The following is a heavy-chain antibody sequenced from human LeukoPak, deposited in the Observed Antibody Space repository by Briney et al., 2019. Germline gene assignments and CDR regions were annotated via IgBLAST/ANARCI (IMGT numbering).Heavy chain of an antibody. CDR2: IGGSGSNT. J-gene: IGHJ3*01. V-gene: IGHV3-23*01. CDR1: DFTFPNYA. D-gene: IGHD4-17*01. Sequence: PGGSLRLSCVASDFTFPNYAMTWVRLAPGKGLEWVSSIGGSGSNTNYADSVRGRFTVSRDNSKNTLYLQMNSLRAEDTAVYYCGRDPNGDYVGAFEFWGQGTSVSVSS. CDR3: GRDPNGDYVGAFEF.